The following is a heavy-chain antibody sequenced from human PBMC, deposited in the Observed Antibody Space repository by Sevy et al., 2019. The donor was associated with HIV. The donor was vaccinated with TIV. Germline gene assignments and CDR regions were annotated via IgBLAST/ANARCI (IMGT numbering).Heavy chain of an antibody. D-gene: IGHD2-15*01. CDR1: GYSFTSYW. J-gene: IGHJ5*02. CDR2: IYPGDSDT. CDR3: ARLVWEDIVVVVAAKNWFDP. V-gene: IGHV5-51*01. Sequence: GESLKISCKGSGYSFTSYWIGWVRQMPGKGLEWMGIIYPGDSDTRYSQSFQGQVTISADKSISTAYLQWSSLKASDTAMYYCARLVWEDIVVVVAAKNWFDPWGQGTLVTVSS.